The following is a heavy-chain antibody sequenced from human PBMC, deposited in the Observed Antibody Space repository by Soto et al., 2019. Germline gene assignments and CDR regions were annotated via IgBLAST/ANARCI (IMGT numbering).Heavy chain of an antibody. V-gene: IGHV4-30-4*01. CDR2: IYKSGRT. Sequence: QVHLQESGPGLLKPSQTLSLTCTVSGDSIGSGDFYWTWIRQSPGKGLEYIGYIYKSGRTYYNPSLKSRPFISLDTTKNQFSLSLNSVTAADTAIYYGAKSLSASTGWFDPWGQGTLVTVSS. CDR1: GDSIGSGDFY. CDR3: AKSLSASTGWFDP. J-gene: IGHJ5*02.